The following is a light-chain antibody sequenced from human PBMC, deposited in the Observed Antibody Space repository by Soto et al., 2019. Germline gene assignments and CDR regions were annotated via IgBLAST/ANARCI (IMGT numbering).Light chain of an antibody. J-gene: IGKJ4*01. Sequence: EIVMTQSPATLSVSPGERATLSCRASLRVSSNLAWYQQKPGQAPRLLIYGASTRATGIPARFSGSGSGTEFTLTISSLQSEDSALYFCQQYNNWPPLTFCGGTKVEIK. CDR1: LRVSSN. V-gene: IGKV3-15*01. CDR2: GAS. CDR3: QQYNNWPPLT.